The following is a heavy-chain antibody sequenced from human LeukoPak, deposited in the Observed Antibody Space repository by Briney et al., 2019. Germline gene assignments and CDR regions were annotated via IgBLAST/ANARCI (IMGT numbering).Heavy chain of an antibody. Sequence: GGSLRLSCAASGFTFSSYGMHWVRQAPGRGLEWVAFIRYDGSNKYYADSVKGRFTISRDNSKNTLYLQMNSLRAEDTAVYYCAKEMYYYGSVTFWGQGTLVTVSS. CDR1: GFTFSSYG. V-gene: IGHV3-30*02. J-gene: IGHJ4*02. D-gene: IGHD3-10*01. CDR3: AKEMYYYGSVTF. CDR2: IRYDGSNK.